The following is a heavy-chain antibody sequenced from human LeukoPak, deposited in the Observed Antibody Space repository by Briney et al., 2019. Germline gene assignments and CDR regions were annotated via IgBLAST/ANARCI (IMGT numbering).Heavy chain of an antibody. CDR1: GYSFTGYF. CDR3: ARSDLYYYDSSGYYLPFDY. Sequence: ASVKVSCKASGYSFTGYFMHWVRQAPGQGLEWMGCINLNGGGTNFAQKFQGRVSMTRDPSMSTAYMELTRLRFDDTAVYYCARSDLYYYDSSGYYLPFDYWGQGTLVTVSS. CDR2: INLNGGGT. D-gene: IGHD3-22*01. V-gene: IGHV1-2*02. J-gene: IGHJ4*02.